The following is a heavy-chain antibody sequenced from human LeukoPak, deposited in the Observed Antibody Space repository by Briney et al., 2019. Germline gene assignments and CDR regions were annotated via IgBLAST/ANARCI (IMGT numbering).Heavy chain of an antibody. Sequence: SETLSLTCTVSGASISTYYWSWIRQPPGKGLEWIGYIYHSGSTYYNPSLKSRVTISVDRSKNQFSLKLSSVTAADTAVYYCARTGDSSGWFNWFDPWGQGTLVTVSS. CDR1: GASISTYY. D-gene: IGHD6-19*01. J-gene: IGHJ5*02. CDR2: IYHSGST. V-gene: IGHV4-59*12. CDR3: ARTGDSSGWFNWFDP.